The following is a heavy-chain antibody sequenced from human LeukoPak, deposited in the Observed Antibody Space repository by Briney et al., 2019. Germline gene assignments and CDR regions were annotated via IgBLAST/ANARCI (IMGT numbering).Heavy chain of an antibody. CDR1: GFTFSSYS. CDR3: AREQWQDY. D-gene: IGHD6-19*01. Sequence: GGSLRLSCAASGFTFSSYSMNWVRQAPGKGLEWVSSISSCSSYIYYADSVKGRFTISRDNAKNSLYLQMNSLRAEDTAVYYCAREQWQDYWGQGTLVTVSS. CDR2: ISSCSSYI. V-gene: IGHV3-21*01. J-gene: IGHJ4*02.